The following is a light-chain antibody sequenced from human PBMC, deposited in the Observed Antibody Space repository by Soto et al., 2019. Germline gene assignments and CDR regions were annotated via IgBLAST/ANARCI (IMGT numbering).Light chain of an antibody. CDR3: SSEGGSSNVKVV. V-gene: IGLV2-8*01. Sequence: QSVLTQPPSASGSPGQSVTISCTGTSSDVGGYNYVSWYQQHPGKAPKLMIYEVSKRPSGVPDRFSGSKSGNTASLTVSGLQAGEDADYYCSSEGGSSNVKVVFGGGTKLTVL. CDR2: EVS. J-gene: IGLJ2*01. CDR1: SSDVGGYNY.